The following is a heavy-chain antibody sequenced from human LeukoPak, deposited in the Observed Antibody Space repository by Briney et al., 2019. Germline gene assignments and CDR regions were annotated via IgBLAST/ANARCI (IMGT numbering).Heavy chain of an antibody. J-gene: IGHJ3*02. D-gene: IGHD3-10*01. CDR2: IYYSGST. Sequence: GSLRLSCAASGFIVSGKDMSWVRQAPGKGLEWIGSIYYSGSTYYNPSLKSRVTISVDTSKNQFSLKLSSVTAADTAVYYCARATGRRDAFDIWGQGTMVTVSS. CDR3: ARATGRRDAFDI. CDR1: GFIVSGKD. V-gene: IGHV4-38-2*01.